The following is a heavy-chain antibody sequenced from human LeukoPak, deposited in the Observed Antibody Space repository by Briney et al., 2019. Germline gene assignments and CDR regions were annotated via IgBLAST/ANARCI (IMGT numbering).Heavy chain of an antibody. V-gene: IGHV3-48*03. CDR1: GFTFSSYE. Sequence: QTGGSLRLSCAASGFTFSSYELNWVRQAPGKGLEWVSYISSSGSYRYYADSVKGRFTISRDNAKNSLYLQMNSLRAEDTAVYYCARVRATTHAFDIWGQGTMVTVSS. J-gene: IGHJ3*02. CDR3: ARVRATTHAFDI. D-gene: IGHD4-17*01. CDR2: ISSSGSYR.